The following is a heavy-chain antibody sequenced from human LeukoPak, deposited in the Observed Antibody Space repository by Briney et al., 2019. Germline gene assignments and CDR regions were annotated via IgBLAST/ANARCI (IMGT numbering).Heavy chain of an antibody. CDR3: ARGSGEGSSSWIDY. V-gene: IGHV4-59*12. J-gene: IGHJ4*02. CDR1: GGSISSYY. CDR2: IYYSGST. D-gene: IGHD6-13*01. Sequence: SETLSLTCTVSGGSISSYYWSWIRQPPGKGLEWIGYIYYSGSTNYNPSLKSRVTISVDKSKNQFSLKLSSVTAADTAVYYCARGSGEGSSSWIDYWGQGTLVTVSS.